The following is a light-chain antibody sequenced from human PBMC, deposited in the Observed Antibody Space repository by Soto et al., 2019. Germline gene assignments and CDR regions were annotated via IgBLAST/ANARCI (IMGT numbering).Light chain of an antibody. Sequence: DIQMTQSPSSLSAFVGDRVTITCRASQDIGNFLAWYQQKPGKAPKVLIYDASNLESGVPSRFSGSGSGTEFILTISSLQPDDFTTYYCQHYGGMWAFGQGTKVEVK. J-gene: IGKJ1*01. CDR2: DAS. CDR3: QHYGGMWA. V-gene: IGKV1-16*01. CDR1: QDIGNF.